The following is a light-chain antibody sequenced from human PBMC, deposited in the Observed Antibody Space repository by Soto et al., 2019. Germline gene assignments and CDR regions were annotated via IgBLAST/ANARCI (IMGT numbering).Light chain of an antibody. Sequence: SCWSSPSVLYSSNNKNYLAWYQQKPGQPPKLLIYWASTRESGVPDRFSGSGSGTDFTLTISSLQAEDVAVYYCQQYYSTPYTFGQGTKLETK. CDR2: WAS. CDR3: QQYYSTPYT. J-gene: IGKJ2*01. V-gene: IGKV4-1*01. CDR1: PSVLYSSNNKNY.